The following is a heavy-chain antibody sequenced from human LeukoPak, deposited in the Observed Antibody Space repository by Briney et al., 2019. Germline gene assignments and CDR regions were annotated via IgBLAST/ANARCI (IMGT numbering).Heavy chain of an antibody. D-gene: IGHD3-9*01. Sequence: GGSLRLSCAASGFTFSDYYMSWIRQAPGKGLEWVSYISSSGSTIYYADSVKGRFTISRDNAKNSLYLQMNSLRAEDTAVYYCARAARGDILTGYPFGYWGQGTLVTVSS. CDR3: ARAARGDILTGYPFGY. J-gene: IGHJ4*02. CDR1: GFTFSDYY. CDR2: ISSSGSTI. V-gene: IGHV3-11*01.